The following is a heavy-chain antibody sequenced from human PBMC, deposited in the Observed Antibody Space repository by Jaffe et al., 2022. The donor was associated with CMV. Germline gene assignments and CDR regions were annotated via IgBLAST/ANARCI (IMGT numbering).Heavy chain of an antibody. Sequence: EVQLVESGGGLVQPGGSLRLSCAASGFTFSNYWMQWVRRAPGKGLVWVSRIKSDGSSTTYADSVKGRFTISRDNAKNTLYLHMNSLRAEDTAVYYCARATHRGDSSYYYYMDVWGQGTTVTISS. V-gene: IGHV3-74*01. D-gene: IGHD3-10*01. CDR2: IKSDGSST. J-gene: IGHJ6*03. CDR1: GFTFSNYW. CDR3: ARATHRGDSSYYYYMDV.